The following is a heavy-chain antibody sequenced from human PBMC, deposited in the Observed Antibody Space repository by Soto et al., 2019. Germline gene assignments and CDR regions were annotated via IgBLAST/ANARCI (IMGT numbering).Heavy chain of an antibody. CDR1: GFTFSGYT. CDR2: VSGSGDTT. CDR3: ARDEHDSSGYYYDY. J-gene: IGHJ4*02. D-gene: IGHD3-22*01. V-gene: IGHV3-23*04. Sequence: EVQLVESGGGLVQPGGSLRLSCEASGFTFSGYTMSWVRQAPRKGLEWVSAVSGSGDTTYYADSVKGRFTISRDNSQNTVYLQMNSLKADDSAVYYCARDEHDSSGYYYDYWGQGTPVIVSS.